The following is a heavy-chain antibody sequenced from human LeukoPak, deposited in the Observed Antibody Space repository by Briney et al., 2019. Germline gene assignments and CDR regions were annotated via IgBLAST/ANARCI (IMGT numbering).Heavy chain of an antibody. V-gene: IGHV3-30*02. CDR3: AKEVYGYDILTGCDS. D-gene: IGHD3-9*01. Sequence: GGSLRLSCAASGFTFSTYGMHWVRQAPGKGLEWVAFIRHVGSNKYYADSVKGRFTISRDNSKNTLYLQMNSLRAEDTAVYYCAKEVYGYDILTGCDSWGQGTLVTVSS. CDR2: IRHVGSNK. J-gene: IGHJ4*02. CDR1: GFTFSTYG.